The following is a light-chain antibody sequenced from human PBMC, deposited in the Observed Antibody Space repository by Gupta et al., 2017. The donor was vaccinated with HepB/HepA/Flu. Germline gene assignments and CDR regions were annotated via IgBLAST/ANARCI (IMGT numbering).Light chain of an antibody. CDR2: WAS. Sequence: DIVMTQSPDSLAVSLGERATINCKSSQSVFYSSNNRNYLAWYQQKPGQPPKLLIYWASTRESGVPDRFSGSGSGTDFSLTISSLQAEDVAVYYCQQYYGNPLTFGGGTKVEIK. V-gene: IGKV4-1*01. J-gene: IGKJ4*01. CDR1: QSVFYSSNNRNY. CDR3: QQYYGNPLT.